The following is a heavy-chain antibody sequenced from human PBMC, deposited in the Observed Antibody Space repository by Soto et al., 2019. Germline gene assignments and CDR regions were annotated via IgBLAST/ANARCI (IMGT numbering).Heavy chain of an antibody. CDR3: ARGRYGDY. D-gene: IGHD1-1*01. V-gene: IGHV1-18*01. Sequence: QVHLVQSGAEVKKPGASVKVSCKGSGYAFTTYGITWVRQAPGQGLEWMGWISAHNGNTNYAQKLQGRVTVTRDTSTSSAYMGLRSTRSDDTAVYYCARGRYGDYWGQGALVTVSS. CDR1: GYAFTTYG. J-gene: IGHJ4*02. CDR2: ISAHNGNT.